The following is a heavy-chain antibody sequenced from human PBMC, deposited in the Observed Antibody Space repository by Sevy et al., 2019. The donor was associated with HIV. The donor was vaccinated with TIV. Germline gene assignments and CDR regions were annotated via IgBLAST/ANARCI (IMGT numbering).Heavy chain of an antibody. CDR2: ISNSGSII. CDR1: GFTFSSYE. J-gene: IGHJ1*01. CDR3: AREDGSRQYFQY. D-gene: IGHD6-13*01. V-gene: IGHV3-48*03. Sequence: GGSLRLSCVASGFTFSSYEMNWVRQAPGKGLEWVSYISNSGSIIYYGDSVKGRFTISRDNAKNSLYLQMNSLRAEDTAVYYCAREDGSRQYFQYWGQGTLVTVSS.